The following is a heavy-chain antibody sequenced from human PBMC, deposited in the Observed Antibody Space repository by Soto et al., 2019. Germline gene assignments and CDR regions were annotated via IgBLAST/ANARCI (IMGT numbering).Heavy chain of an antibody. Sequence: PGGSLRLSCVASGFTFSSCSMNWVRQGPGKGLEWVSSISSSSRCINCADSVKGRFTISRDNAKNALYLQMNSLTDDDTAVYYCARDPRNTNIFGVLTRRLYLDSWGQGT. CDR2: ISSSSRCI. D-gene: IGHD3-3*02. CDR3: ARDPRNTNIFGVLTRRLYLDS. J-gene: IGHJ4*02. V-gene: IGHV3-21*01. CDR1: GFTFSSCS.